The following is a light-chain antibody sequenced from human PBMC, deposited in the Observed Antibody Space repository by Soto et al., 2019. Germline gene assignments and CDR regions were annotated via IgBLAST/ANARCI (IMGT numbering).Light chain of an antibody. V-gene: IGKV1-39*01. CDR1: QSISTY. CDR3: QQSYTTPRT. J-gene: IGKJ1*01. Sequence: DIQMTQSPSSLSASVEDRVTITCLASQSISTYLNWYQQKPGKAPKLLIYGTSILQSGVPSRFSGSGSGTDFTLTISSLQPEDFATYYCQQSYTTPRTFGQGTKVDIK. CDR2: GTS.